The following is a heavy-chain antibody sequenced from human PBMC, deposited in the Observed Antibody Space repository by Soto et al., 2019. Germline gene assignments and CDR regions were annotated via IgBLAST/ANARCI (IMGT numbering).Heavy chain of an antibody. Sequence: WETLSLTCAVYVGSFSGYYWSWIRQPPGKGLEWIGEINHSGSTNYNPSLKSRVTISVDTSKNQFSLKLSSVTAADTAVYYCARVGRITMVRGVIIPNTYYYGMDVWGQGTTVTVSS. CDR1: VGSFSGYY. D-gene: IGHD3-10*01. CDR2: INHSGST. CDR3: ARVGRITMVRGVIIPNTYYYGMDV. J-gene: IGHJ6*02. V-gene: IGHV4-34*01.